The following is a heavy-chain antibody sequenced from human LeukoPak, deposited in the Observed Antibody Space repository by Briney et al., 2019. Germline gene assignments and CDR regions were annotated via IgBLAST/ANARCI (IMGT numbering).Heavy chain of an antibody. V-gene: IGHV4-4*02. CDR2: IYHSGST. J-gene: IGHJ4*02. CDR3: ARGLDYDFWSGYYTFDY. Sequence: SETLSLTCAVSGGTISSNYWWSWVRQPPGKGLEWIGEIYHSGSTNYNPSLKSRVTISVDTSKNQFSLKLSSVTAADTAVYYCARGLDYDFWSGYYTFDYWGQGTLVTVSS. CDR1: GGTISSNYW. D-gene: IGHD3-3*01.